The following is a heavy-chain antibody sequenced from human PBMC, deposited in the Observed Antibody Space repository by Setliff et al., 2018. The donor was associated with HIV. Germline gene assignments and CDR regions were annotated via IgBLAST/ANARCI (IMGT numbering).Heavy chain of an antibody. J-gene: IGHJ4*02. CDR3: ARQSGYGDYHLDY. V-gene: IGHV4-34*01. D-gene: IGHD4-17*01. CDR2: IHYTGNT. Sequence: SETLSLTCAVYGGSFSGNYWNWIRQPPGKGLEWIGSIHYTGNTYNTPSLKSRLTISVDASKNQFSLKLSSVTAADTAVYYCARQSGYGDYHLDYWGQGTLVTVSS. CDR1: GGSFSGNY.